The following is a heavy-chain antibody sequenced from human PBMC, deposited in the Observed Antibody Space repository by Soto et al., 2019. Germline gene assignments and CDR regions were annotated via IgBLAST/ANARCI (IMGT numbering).Heavy chain of an antibody. CDR1: GDTFSRYT. CDR2: TIPMLSMA. D-gene: IGHD3-10*01. V-gene: IGHV1-69*02. J-gene: IGHJ4*02. CDR3: ATNYGSGSAPFDH. Sequence: QVQLVQSGAEVKKPGSSVKVSCTASGDTFSRYTISWVRQAPGQGPEWMGRTIPMLSMANYALKFQGRVGITADKSASTVYMVLSNLRSEDTAVYYWATNYGSGSAPFDHWGQGTLVTVAS.